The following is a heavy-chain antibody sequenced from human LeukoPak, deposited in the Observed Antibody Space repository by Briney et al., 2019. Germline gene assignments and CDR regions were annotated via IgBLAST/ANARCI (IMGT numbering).Heavy chain of an antibody. D-gene: IGHD3-10*01. J-gene: IGHJ4*02. CDR3: ARDGGLFGSVELPFDY. CDR2: IYTSGST. V-gene: IGHV4-4*07. CDR1: GGSISSYY. Sequence: SETLSPTCTVSGGSISSYYWSWIRQPAGKGLEWIGRIYTSGSTNYNPSLKSRVTMSVDTSKNQFSLKLSSVTAADTAVYYCARDGGLFGSVELPFDYWGQGTLVTVSS.